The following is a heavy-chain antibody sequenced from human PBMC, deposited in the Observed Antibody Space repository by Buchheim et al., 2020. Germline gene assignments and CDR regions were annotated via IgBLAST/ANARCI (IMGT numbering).Heavy chain of an antibody. J-gene: IGHJ4*02. D-gene: IGHD2-8*01. CDR1: GFTLSSYA. CDR2: ISSSGNI. Sequence: EVQLLESGGGLVQPGGSLRLSCVASGFTLSSYAMSWVRQAPGKGPEWVSGISSSGNIFYPDSVKDRFTISRDNSKNTLHLQMKSVRAEDTAVYYWAKCLDTKTTNFDYWGQGTL. V-gene: IGHV3-23*01. CDR3: AKCLDTKTTNFDY.